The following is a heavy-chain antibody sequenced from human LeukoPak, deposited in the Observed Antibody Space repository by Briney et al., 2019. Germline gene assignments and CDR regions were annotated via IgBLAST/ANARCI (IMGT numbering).Heavy chain of an antibody. CDR1: GFTFSSYS. D-gene: IGHD2-21*02. Sequence: GGSLRLSCAASGFTFSSYSMSWVRQAPGKGLEWVANIKQDGSEKYYVDSVKGRFTISRDNAKNSLYLQMNSLRAEDTAVYYCARDLYCGGDCYSFDWFDYWGQGTLVTVSS. V-gene: IGHV3-7*01. J-gene: IGHJ4*02. CDR3: ARDLYCGGDCYSFDWFDY. CDR2: IKQDGSEK.